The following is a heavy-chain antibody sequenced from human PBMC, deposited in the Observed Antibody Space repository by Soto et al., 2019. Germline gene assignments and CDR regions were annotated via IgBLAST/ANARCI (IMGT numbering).Heavy chain of an antibody. V-gene: IGHV3-23*01. CDR3: ANPRDVMVDYFDY. CDR1: GFRVITYA. Sequence: PGGSLRLSCAASGFRVITYAMSWVRQALGKGLEWVSSISSSGGTTNYADSVRGRFTISRDNSKNTLYLQMNSLRAEDTALYYCANPRDVMVDYFDYWGQGNQVTVSS. D-gene: IGHD2-8*01. CDR2: ISSSGGTT. J-gene: IGHJ4*02.